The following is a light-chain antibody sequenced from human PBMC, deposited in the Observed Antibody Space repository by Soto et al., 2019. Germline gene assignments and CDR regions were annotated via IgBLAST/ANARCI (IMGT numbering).Light chain of an antibody. CDR2: DTS. J-gene: IGKJ3*01. CDR3: QQYEYRPYT. CDR1: QDISKF. Sequence: DIQMTQSPSSLSASIGDRVSFTCQASQDISKFLNWYQHKPGQAPILLIYDTSKSHLGVPSSLRGSGPGTDFTSTNSSLQPDDNVPYYCQQYEYRPYTFGPGTKVDVK. V-gene: IGKV1-33*01.